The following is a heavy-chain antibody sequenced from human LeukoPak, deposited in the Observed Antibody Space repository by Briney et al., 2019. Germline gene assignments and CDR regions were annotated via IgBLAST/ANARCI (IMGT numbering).Heavy chain of an antibody. CDR1: GGSISNYF. CDR3: ARGNGEATREAFDI. D-gene: IGHD4-17*01. V-gene: IGHV4-4*07. CDR2: IYSSGIS. Sequence: PSETLSLTCAVSGGSISNYFWSWVRQPAGKGLEWVARIYSSGISYYNPSLKSRVTMSVDTSKNQFSLKLSSVTAADTAVYYCARGNGEATREAFDIWGLGTMVTVSS. J-gene: IGHJ3*02.